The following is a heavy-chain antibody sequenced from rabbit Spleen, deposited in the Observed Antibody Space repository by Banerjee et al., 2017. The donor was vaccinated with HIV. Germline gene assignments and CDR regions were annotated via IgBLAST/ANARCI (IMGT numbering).Heavy chain of an antibody. Sequence: QSLEESGGDLVKPGASLTLTCTASGFSFSGSYYMCWVRQAPGKGLELIACIAAGSSDKIYYASWAKGRFTISKTSSTTVTLQMTSLTAADTATYFCARDGGSGWNFNLWGQGTLVTVS. CDR1: GFSFSGSYY. V-gene: IGHV1S40*01. D-gene: IGHD1-1*01. J-gene: IGHJ4*01. CDR2: IAAGSSDKI. CDR3: ARDGGSGWNFNL.